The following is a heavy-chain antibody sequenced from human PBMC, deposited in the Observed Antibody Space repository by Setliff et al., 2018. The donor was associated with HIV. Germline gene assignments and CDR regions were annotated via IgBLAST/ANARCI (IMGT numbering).Heavy chain of an antibody. CDR3: VGDASPDSEDGGYSAGGN. Sequence: PVGSLRLSCAASGFPFSSYSMNWFRQPPGKGLEWVAYISGSSGSIYYTDSVKGRFTVSRDNAKDSLYLQMNSLRVEDAAVYYCVGDASPDSEDGGYSAGGNWGPGTLVTVSS. CDR2: ISGSSGSI. D-gene: IGHD3-22*01. J-gene: IGHJ4*02. CDR1: GFPFSSYS. V-gene: IGHV3-48*01.